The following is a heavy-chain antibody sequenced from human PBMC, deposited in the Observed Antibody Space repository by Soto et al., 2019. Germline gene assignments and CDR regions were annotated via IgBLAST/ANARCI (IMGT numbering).Heavy chain of an antibody. J-gene: IGHJ4*02. Sequence: PGGSMRLSCAASGFPFSSYAMSWVSQAPGKGLEWVSTISGSGGSTYYADSVKGRFTISRDNSKNTLYLQMNSLRAEDTAVYYCAKEGRSSWYYFDYWGQGTLVTVSS. V-gene: IGHV3-23*01. D-gene: IGHD6-13*01. CDR2: ISGSGGST. CDR1: GFPFSSYA. CDR3: AKEGRSSWYYFDY.